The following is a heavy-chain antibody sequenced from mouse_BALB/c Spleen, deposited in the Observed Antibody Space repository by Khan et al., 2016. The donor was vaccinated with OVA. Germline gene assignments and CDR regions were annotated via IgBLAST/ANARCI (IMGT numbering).Heavy chain of an antibody. Sequence: VQLQQSGPELVKPGASVKMSCKASGYTFTNYIIHWVKQKPGQGLEWIGYINPYNDGTKYNDKFKGKATLPSDTSSSTASMELSGLTSEDSAVYYCARDYGSSFWFAYWGQGTLVTVSA. V-gene: IGHV1S136*01. CDR2: INPYNDGT. CDR3: ARDYGSSFWFAY. J-gene: IGHJ3*01. CDR1: GYTFTNYI. D-gene: IGHD1-1*01.